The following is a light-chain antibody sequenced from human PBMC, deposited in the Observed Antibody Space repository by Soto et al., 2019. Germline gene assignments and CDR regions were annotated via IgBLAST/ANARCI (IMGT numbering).Light chain of an antibody. Sequence: QSALTQPASVSGSPGQSITISCTGTSSDVGGYNYVSWYRQHPGKAPKLIIYEVSNRPSGVSNRFSGSKSGNTASLTITGLQAEDEADYYCSSYATSSTLFGGGTKVTVL. J-gene: IGLJ2*01. CDR2: EVS. V-gene: IGLV2-14*01. CDR3: SSYATSSTL. CDR1: SSDVGGYNY.